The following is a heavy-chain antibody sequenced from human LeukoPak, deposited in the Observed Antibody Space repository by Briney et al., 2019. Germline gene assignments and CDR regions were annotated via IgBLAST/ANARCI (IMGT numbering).Heavy chain of an antibody. J-gene: IGHJ4*02. Sequence: ASVKVSCKASGYTFTGNYMYWVRQAPGQGLEWMGWINPNSGGTNYAQKFQGRVTMTRDTSISTAYMELSRLRSDDTAVYYCARDYSGSFFDYWGQGTLVTVSS. D-gene: IGHD1-26*01. CDR1: GYTFTGNY. CDR2: INPNSGGT. CDR3: ARDYSGSFFDY. V-gene: IGHV1-2*02.